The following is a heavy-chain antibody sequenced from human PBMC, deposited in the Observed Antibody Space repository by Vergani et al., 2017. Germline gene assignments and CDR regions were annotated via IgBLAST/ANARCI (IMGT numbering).Heavy chain of an antibody. CDR2: ISYDGSNK. CDR1: GFTFSSYG. J-gene: IGHJ4*02. CDR3: AKDRGSPGGIFDY. Sequence: QVQLVESGGGVVQPGRSLRLSCAASGFTFSSYGMHWVRQAPGKGLEWVAVISYDGSNKYYADSVKGRFTICRDNSKNTLYLQMNSLRAEDTAVYYCAKDRGSPGGIFDYWGQGTLVTVSS. D-gene: IGHD1-26*01. V-gene: IGHV3-30*18.